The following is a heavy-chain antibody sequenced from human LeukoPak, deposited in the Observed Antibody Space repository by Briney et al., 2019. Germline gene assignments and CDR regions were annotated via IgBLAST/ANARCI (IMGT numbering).Heavy chain of an antibody. Sequence: PGGSLSPSCAASGFTFSSYAVHWVRQAPGRGLEWVAVISYDGSNKYYADSVKGRFTISRDNSKNTLYLQMNSLRAEDTAVYYCARDRYDFWSAPSGYWGQGTLVTVSS. V-gene: IGHV3-30-3*01. CDR2: ISYDGSNK. CDR3: ARDRYDFWSAPSGY. CDR1: GFTFSSYA. J-gene: IGHJ4*02. D-gene: IGHD3-3*01.